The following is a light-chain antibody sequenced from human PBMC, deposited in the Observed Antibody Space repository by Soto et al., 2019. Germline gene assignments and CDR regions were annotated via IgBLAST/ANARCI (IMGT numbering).Light chain of an antibody. CDR2: DAS. CDR3: QQYNTYST. Sequence: QFPSTLSAFVGDRVTITCRASQSIRSWLAWYQQKPGKAPKLLIYDASTLENGVPSRFSGSGSGTEFTLTINSLQPDDLATYYCQQYNTYSTFGGGTKVDIK. V-gene: IGKV1-5*01. CDR1: QSIRSW. J-gene: IGKJ4*01.